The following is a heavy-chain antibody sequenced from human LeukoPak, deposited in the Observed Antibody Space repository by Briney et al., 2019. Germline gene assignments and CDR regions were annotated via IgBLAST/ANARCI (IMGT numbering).Heavy chain of an antibody. Sequence: SGPTLANPTQTLTLTCTFSGFSLTTSGMCVSWIRQPPGKALEWLARIDWDDDEYYSTSLQTRLTISKDTSKNQVVLTMANMDPVDTATYYCARGVNWFDPWGQGTLVTVSS. V-gene: IGHV2-70*11. CDR1: GFSLTTSGMC. J-gene: IGHJ5*02. CDR2: IDWDDDE. D-gene: IGHD2-8*01. CDR3: ARGVNWFDP.